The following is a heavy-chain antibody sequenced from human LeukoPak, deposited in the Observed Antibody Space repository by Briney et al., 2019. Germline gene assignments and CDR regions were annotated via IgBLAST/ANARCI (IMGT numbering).Heavy chain of an antibody. CDR1: GFPPSGYS. D-gene: IGHD2-2*01. CDR2: ISSNKNYM. J-gene: IGHJ4*02. V-gene: IGHV3-21*01. CDR3: ARVGYCSSSTCRNYFDY. Sequence: GGCLRLSCAPSGFPPSGYSTNWGRQTPGKGLEWVSSISSNKNYMYYAASVKGRFTISRDNGRNSMYLQMNSLRAEDTAVYYCARVGYCSSSTCRNYFDYWGQGTLVTVSS.